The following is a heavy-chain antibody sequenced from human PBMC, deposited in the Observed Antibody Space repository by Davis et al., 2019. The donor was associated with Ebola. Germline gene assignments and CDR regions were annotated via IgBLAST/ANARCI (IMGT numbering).Heavy chain of an antibody. D-gene: IGHD5-18*01. V-gene: IGHV1-18*04. Sequence: ASVKVSCKASGYTFTSYGIIWVRQAPGQGLEWMGWINPGTGNRKYSQIFQDRVTISVDTSASTTYMELSSLRSEDTAVYYCARGRIQLWLSMGYWGQGTLVTVSS. CDR2: INPGTGNR. J-gene: IGHJ4*02. CDR1: GYTFTSYG. CDR3: ARGRIQLWLSMGY.